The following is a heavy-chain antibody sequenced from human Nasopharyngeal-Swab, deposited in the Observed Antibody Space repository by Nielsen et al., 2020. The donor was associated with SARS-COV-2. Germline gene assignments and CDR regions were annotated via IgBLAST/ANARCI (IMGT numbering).Heavy chain of an antibody. CDR3: AKDWGRLTAAWGCAVDY. Sequence: GESLKISCAASGFAFSNFAMDWVRQAPGKGLEWVAAISYDGLNKYYVDSLKGRFTISRDNAKNSLFLQMSSLRTEDTAAYYCAKDWGRLTAAWGCAVDYWGQGTLVTVSS. CDR1: GFAFSNFA. CDR2: ISYDGLNK. V-gene: IGHV3-30*18. J-gene: IGHJ4*02. D-gene: IGHD3-16*01.